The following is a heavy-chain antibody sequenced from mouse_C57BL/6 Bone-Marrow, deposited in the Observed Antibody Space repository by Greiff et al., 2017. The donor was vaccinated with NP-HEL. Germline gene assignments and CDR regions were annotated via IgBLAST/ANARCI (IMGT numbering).Heavy chain of an antibody. CDR3: ARCYYGSSYAMDY. CDR2: IYPGDGDT. V-gene: IGHV1-82*01. D-gene: IGHD1-1*01. Sequence: QVQLQQSGPELVKPGASVKISCKASGYAFSSSWMNWVKQRPGTGLEWIGRIYPGDGDTNYNGKFKGKATLTADKSSSTAYMQLSSLTSEDSAVYFCARCYYGSSYAMDYWGQGTSVTVSS. CDR1: GYAFSSSW. J-gene: IGHJ4*01.